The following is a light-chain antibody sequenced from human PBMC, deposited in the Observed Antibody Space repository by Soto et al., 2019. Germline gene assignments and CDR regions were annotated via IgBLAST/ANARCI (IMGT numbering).Light chain of an antibody. CDR1: QSVGSS. J-gene: IGKJ5*01. Sequence: EIVLTQSPATLSLSPGERATLSCRASQSVGSSLGWYQQKPGQAPRLLIYDASNRATGIPARFSGSGSGTDFTLTISSLEPEDFAVYYCQQRNSWPITCGQGTRLEIE. CDR2: DAS. CDR3: QQRNSWPIT. V-gene: IGKV3-11*01.